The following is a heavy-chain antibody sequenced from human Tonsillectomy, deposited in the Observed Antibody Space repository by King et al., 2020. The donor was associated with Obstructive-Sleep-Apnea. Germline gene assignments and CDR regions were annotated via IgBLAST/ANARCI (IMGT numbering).Heavy chain of an antibody. CDR1: GGSISSSSYY. V-gene: IGHV4-39*07. D-gene: IGHD6-19*01. J-gene: IGHJ6*02. Sequence: QLQESGPGLVKPSETLSLTCTVSGGSISSSSYYWGWIRQPPGKGLEWIGSIYYSGSTYYNPSLKSRVTISVDTSKNQFSLKLSSVTAADTAVYYCARDRGDSSGWYDYYYYGMDVWGQGTTVTVSS. CDR2: IYYSGST. CDR3: ARDRGDSSGWYDYYYYGMDV.